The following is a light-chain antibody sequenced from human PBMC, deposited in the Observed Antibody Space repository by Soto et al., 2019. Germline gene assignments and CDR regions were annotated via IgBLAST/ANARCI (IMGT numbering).Light chain of an antibody. Sequence: DLVMTQTPLSLSVTPGQPASISCKSSQSLLHSDGETYLYWYLQKPGQPPQLLITEVSKKFSGVAERFSGSGSGTDFTLKISRVEAGDVGVYYCMQSIELPWTFGQGTRVEIK. CDR3: MQSIELPWT. CDR1: QSLLHSDGETY. V-gene: IGKV2D-29*01. J-gene: IGKJ1*01. CDR2: EVS.